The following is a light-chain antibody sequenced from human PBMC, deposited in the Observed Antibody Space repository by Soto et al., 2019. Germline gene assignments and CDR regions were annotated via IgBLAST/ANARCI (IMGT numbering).Light chain of an antibody. Sequence: QSALTQPPSASGSPGQSVTISCTGTSSDVGAYNYVSWYQQHPGKAPKLMIYDVSKRPSGVPYRFSGSKSGNAASLTVSGLQGEDEADYYCQSYDSSLSGSGVFGGGTKLTVL. CDR3: QSYDSSLSGSGV. CDR1: SSDVGAYNY. CDR2: DVS. J-gene: IGLJ3*02. V-gene: IGLV2-8*01.